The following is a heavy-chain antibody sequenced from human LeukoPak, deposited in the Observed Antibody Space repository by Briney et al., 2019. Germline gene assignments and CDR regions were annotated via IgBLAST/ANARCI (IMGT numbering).Heavy chain of an antibody. CDR1: GGSISSYY. Sequence: SETLSLTCTVSGGSISSYYWSWIRQPPGKGLEWIGYIYYSGSTNYNPSLKSRVTISVDTSKNQFSLKLSSVTAADTAVYYCARAPDYGGKKGDAFDIWGQGTMVTVSS. CDR3: ARAPDYGGKKGDAFDI. D-gene: IGHD4-23*01. V-gene: IGHV4-59*01. J-gene: IGHJ3*02. CDR2: IYYSGST.